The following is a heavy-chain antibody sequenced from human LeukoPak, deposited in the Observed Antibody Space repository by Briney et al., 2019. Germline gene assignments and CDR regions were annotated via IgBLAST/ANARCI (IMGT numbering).Heavy chain of an antibody. CDR1: GASISSDNDY. CDR3: ARHDHSDYGDPNWFDP. V-gene: IGHV4-39*01. Sequence: PSETLSLTCTVSGASISSDNDYWGWIRQPPGKDLEWIGSISNSGGTFFNPSLKSRVTISVDTSKNQFSLRLNSLTAADTALYYCARHDHSDYGDPNWFDPWGQGTLVTVSS. CDR2: ISNSGGT. J-gene: IGHJ5*02. D-gene: IGHD4-17*01.